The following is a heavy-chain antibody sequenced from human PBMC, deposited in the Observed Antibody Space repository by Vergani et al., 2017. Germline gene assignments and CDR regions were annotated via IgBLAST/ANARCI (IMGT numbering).Heavy chain of an antibody. J-gene: IGHJ5*02. V-gene: IGHV3-21*01. CDR2: ISSSSSYI. CDR1: RFTFSSYS. D-gene: IGHD6-13*01. Sequence: EVQLVESGGGLVQPGGSLRLSCGASRFTFSSYSMNWVRQAPGKGLEWVSSISSSSSYIYYADSVKGRFTISRDNAKNSLYLQMNSLRAEDTAVYYCARDAAGPLNWFDPWGQGTLVTVSS. CDR3: ARDAAGPLNWFDP.